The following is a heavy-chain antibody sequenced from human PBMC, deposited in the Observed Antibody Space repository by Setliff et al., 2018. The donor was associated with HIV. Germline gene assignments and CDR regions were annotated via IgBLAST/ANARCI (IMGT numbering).Heavy chain of an antibody. CDR1: SGSISSSNHY. Sequence: PSETLSLTCTVSSGSISSSNHYWGWIRQPPGKGLEGIGSIFYSGSTDYNPSLKSRVTMSVDTSKNQFSLKLSSVTAADTAVYYCARARRAGSGPKYFQHWGQGTLVTVSS. V-gene: IGHV4-39*07. D-gene: IGHD2-15*01. CDR2: IFYSGST. CDR3: ARARRAGSGPKYFQH. J-gene: IGHJ1*01.